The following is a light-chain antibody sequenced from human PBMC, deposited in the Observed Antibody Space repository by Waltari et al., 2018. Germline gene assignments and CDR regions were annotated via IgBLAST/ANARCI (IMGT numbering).Light chain of an antibody. CDR2: RAS. V-gene: IGKV1-5*03. Sequence: DIQMTQSPSTPSASVGDRVTITCRASQAINIWLAWYQQKPGKAPKLLIYRASSLESGVPSRFSGSGSGTEFTLTISSLQPDDFATYYCQQYNSYSWTFGQGTKVEIK. CDR3: QQYNSYSWT. CDR1: QAINIW. J-gene: IGKJ1*01.